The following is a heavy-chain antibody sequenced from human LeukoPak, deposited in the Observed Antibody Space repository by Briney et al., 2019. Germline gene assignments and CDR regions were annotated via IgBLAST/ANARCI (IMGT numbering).Heavy chain of an antibody. CDR2: VYFSGST. Sequence: SETLSLTCTVSGGSINGFYWNWIRQSPGKGLEWIGHVYFSGSTNHNPSLNSRVSISVDTSKNQFSLKVTSVTAADTAVYYCARGEALRQNYGLDVWGQGTTVTVSS. J-gene: IGHJ6*02. D-gene: IGHD2/OR15-2a*01. CDR1: GGSINGFY. CDR3: ARGEALRQNYGLDV. V-gene: IGHV4-59*01.